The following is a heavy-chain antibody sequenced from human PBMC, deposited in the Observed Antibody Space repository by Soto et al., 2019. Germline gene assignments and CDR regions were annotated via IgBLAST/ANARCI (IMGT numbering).Heavy chain of an antibody. D-gene: IGHD3-10*01. CDR2: IYYSGSA. Sequence: PSETLSLTCTVSGDSVTSVSDYWSWIRQPPGKGLGWIGYIYYSGSADYNPSLGSRVTISIDTSKNQFSLKLTSVTAADTAVYYCARGVGFGYYYYHMDLWGQGTTVTVSS. CDR1: GDSVTSVSDY. J-gene: IGHJ6*02. CDR3: ARGVGFGYYYYHMDL. V-gene: IGHV4-61*01.